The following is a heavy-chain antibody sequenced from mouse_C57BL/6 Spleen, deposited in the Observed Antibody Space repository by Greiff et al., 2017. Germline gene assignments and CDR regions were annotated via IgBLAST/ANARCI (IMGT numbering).Heavy chain of an antibody. CDR3: ARLGDAVPFDY. CDR1: GFTFSDYY. J-gene: IGHJ2*01. D-gene: IGHD3-3*01. Sequence: EVHLVESGGGLVQPGGSLKLSCAASGFTFSDYYMYWVRQTPEKRLEWVAYISNGGGSTYYPDTVKGRFTISRDNAKNTLYLQLSRLKSEDTAMYYCARLGDAVPFDYWGQGTTLTVSS. V-gene: IGHV5-12*01. CDR2: ISNGGGST.